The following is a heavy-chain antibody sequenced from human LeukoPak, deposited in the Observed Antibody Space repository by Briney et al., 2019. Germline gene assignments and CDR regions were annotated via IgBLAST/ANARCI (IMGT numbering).Heavy chain of an antibody. CDR2: IYSGGST. Sequence: GGSLRLSCAASGFIVSSNYMTWVRQAPGKGLEWVSVIYSGGSTYFADSVKGRFTISRDKAKNSLYLQMNSLRAEDTAVYYCVRDYRACFDYWGQGTLVTVSS. CDR3: VRDYRACFDY. D-gene: IGHD3-16*02. V-gene: IGHV3-53*01. CDR1: GFIVSSNY. J-gene: IGHJ4*02.